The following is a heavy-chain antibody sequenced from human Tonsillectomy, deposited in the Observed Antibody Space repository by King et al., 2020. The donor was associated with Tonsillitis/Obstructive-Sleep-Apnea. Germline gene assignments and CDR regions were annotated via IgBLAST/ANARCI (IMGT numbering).Heavy chain of an antibody. CDR3: AGGGYCSSTSCYYYYMDV. V-gene: IGHV1-69*01. CDR2: IVPLFVTA. CDR1: GGPFSSYA. J-gene: IGHJ6*03. D-gene: IGHD2-2*01. Sequence: VQLVESGAEVKKPGSSGKVSLKASGGPFSSYAISWVRQAPGPRREWMGGIVPLFVTAHYAHKFQGRVSITADESTSTAYMELGSLRSEDTAVYYCAGGGYCSSTSCYYYYMDVWGKGTTVTVSS.